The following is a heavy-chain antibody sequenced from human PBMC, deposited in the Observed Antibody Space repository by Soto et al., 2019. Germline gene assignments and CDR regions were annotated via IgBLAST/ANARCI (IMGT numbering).Heavy chain of an antibody. J-gene: IGHJ5*02. CDR1: GFTFWMFS. D-gene: IGHD4-17*01. CDR3: VHPRSTVQIPPT. Sequence: GSLRLSCSASGFTFWMFSMHWVRQAPGKGLEYVSGISSNGDSTYYADSVKGRFTISRDNSKNTLYLQMSSLRAVDTAVYYCVHPRSTVQIPPTWGQGTLVTVYS. V-gene: IGHV3-64D*06. CDR2: ISSNGDST.